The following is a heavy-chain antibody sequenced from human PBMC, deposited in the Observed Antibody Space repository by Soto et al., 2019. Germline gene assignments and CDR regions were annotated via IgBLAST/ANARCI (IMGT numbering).Heavy chain of an antibody. CDR3: ARHVNSGVYHYYYMDV. V-gene: IGHV5-51*01. J-gene: IGHJ6*03. Sequence: PGESLKISCKGSGYSFTSYWIGWVRQMPGKGLEWMGIIYPGDSDTRYSPSFQGQVTISADKSISTAYLQWSSLKASDTAMYYCARHVNSGVYHYYYMDVWGKGTTVTVSS. D-gene: IGHD6-25*01. CDR2: IYPGDSDT. CDR1: GYSFTSYW.